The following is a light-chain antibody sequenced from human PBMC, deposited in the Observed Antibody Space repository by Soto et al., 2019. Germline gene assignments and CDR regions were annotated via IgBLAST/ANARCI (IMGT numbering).Light chain of an antibody. CDR3: QQYNSFSLIT. J-gene: IGKJ5*01. CDR2: KAS. Sequence: DIPLTQSPSTLCVSVADRVNIXLSASQTISSWLAWYQQKPGKAPKLLIYKASTLKSGVPSRFSGSGSGTEFTLTISSLQPDDFATYFCQQYNSFSLITFGQGTRLETK. CDR1: QTISSW. V-gene: IGKV1-5*03.